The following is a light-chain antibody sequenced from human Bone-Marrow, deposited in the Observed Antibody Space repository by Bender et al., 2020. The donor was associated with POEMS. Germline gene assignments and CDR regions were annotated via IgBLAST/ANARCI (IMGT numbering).Light chain of an antibody. Sequence: QSVLTQPPSVSAAPGQTVTISCSGTSSNIGDNYVSWYQQLPGTVPKLLIYEKNKRPSGIPDRFSGSKSGTSATLGITGLQTGDEADYYCCSYARNSTFVMFGGGTKLTVL. V-gene: IGLV1-51*01. J-gene: IGLJ3*02. CDR3: CSYARNSTFVM. CDR2: EKN. CDR1: SSNIGDNY.